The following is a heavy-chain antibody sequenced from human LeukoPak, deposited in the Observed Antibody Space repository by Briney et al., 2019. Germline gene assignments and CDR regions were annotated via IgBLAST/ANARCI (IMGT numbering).Heavy chain of an antibody. Sequence: GSSVKVSCKASGGTFSSYAISWVRQAPGQGLEWMGGIIPVFGTANYAQKFQGRVTITADESTSTAYMELSSLRSEDTAVYYCARVAPPRGYSYGPSPFDYWGQGTLVTVSS. D-gene: IGHD5-18*01. CDR2: IIPVFGTA. CDR3: ARVAPPRGYSYGPSPFDY. V-gene: IGHV1-69*01. CDR1: GGTFSSYA. J-gene: IGHJ4*02.